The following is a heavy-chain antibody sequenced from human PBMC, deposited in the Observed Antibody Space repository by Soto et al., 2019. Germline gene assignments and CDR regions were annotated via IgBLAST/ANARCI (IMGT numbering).Heavy chain of an antibody. Sequence: QVQLVQSGAEVKKPDSSVKVSCKAPGGTSSTDAIGWFRKSPGKGLEWMGGIIPMLVTANYAQRFKDRVTITADESTNTVYMELSSLRSEDTAVYFCASGIQLWLRRINNGYSGWGQGTLVTVSS. CDR3: ASGIQLWLRRINNGYSG. J-gene: IGHJ4*02. CDR1: GGTSSTDA. CDR2: IIPMLVTA. D-gene: IGHD5-18*01. V-gene: IGHV1-69*12.